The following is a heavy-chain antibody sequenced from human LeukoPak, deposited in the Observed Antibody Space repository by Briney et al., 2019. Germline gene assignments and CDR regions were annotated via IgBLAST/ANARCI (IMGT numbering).Heavy chain of an antibody. Sequence: GRSLRLSCAASGFTVSSYGMHWVRQAPGKGLEWVAVLSYDGSNKYYADSVKGRFTISRDNSKNTLYLQMNSLRAEDTAVYYCPKDRGTMVRGVLYYFDYWGRGTLVTVSS. CDR3: PKDRGTMVRGVLYYFDY. J-gene: IGHJ4*02. V-gene: IGHV3-30*18. CDR1: GFTVSSYG. CDR2: LSYDGSNK. D-gene: IGHD3-10*01.